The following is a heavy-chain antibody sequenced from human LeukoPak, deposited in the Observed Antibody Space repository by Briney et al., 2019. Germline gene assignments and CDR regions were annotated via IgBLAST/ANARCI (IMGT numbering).Heavy chain of an antibody. J-gene: IGHJ4*02. V-gene: IGHV1-2*02. CDR1: GYTFTSYG. CDR3: ARVHYYGSGSGLFDH. CDR2: INPNSGGT. Sequence: ASVKVSCKASGYTFTSYGISWVRQAAGQGLECMGWINPNSGGTNYAQKFQGRVTMTRDTSISTAYMELSRLRSDDTAVYYCARVHYYGSGSGLFDHWGQGTLVTVSS. D-gene: IGHD3-10*01.